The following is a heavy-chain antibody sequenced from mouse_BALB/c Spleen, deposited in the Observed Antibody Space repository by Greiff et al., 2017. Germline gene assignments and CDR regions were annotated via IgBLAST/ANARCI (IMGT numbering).Heavy chain of an antibody. CDR3: AAPYGSSYFDD. V-gene: IGHV14-3*02. CDR1: GFNIKDTY. Sequence: EVKLQESGAELVKPGASVKLSCTASGFNIKDTYMYWVKQRPEQGLEWIGRIDPANGNTKYDPKFQGKATITADTSSNTSYLQLSSLTSEDTAVYYCAAPYGSSYFDDWGQGTTLTVSS. J-gene: IGHJ2*01. CDR2: IDPANGNT. D-gene: IGHD1-1*01.